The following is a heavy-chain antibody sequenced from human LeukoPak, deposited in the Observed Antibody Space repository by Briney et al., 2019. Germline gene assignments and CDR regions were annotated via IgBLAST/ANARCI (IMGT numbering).Heavy chain of an antibody. CDR1: GFTFGNYA. D-gene: IGHD1-26*01. V-gene: IGHV3-53*01. CDR3: ARGGELPSAFDY. CDR2: IYRGGNT. Sequence: GGSLRLSCTASGFTFGNYAMSWVRQAPGKGLEWVSVIYRGGNTYYADSVKGRFTISRDISKNTVYLQMSSLRAEDTAVYYCARGGELPSAFDYWGQGTLVTVSS. J-gene: IGHJ4*02.